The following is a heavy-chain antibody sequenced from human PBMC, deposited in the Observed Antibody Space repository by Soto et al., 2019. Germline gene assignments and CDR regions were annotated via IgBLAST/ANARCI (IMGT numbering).Heavy chain of an antibody. D-gene: IGHD3-22*01. V-gene: IGHV3-15*07. CDR2: VKSKNDGGTT. Sequence: GSLRLSCAASGFTFSNAWINWVRQAPGKGLEWVGRVKSKNDGGTTDFAAPVKGRFAIPRADSKNMVYLEMNSLQTEDTAIYYCTTDSYITSIIVRFDYWGHGTLVTVSS. CDR3: TTDSYITSIIVRFDY. CDR1: GFTFSNAW. J-gene: IGHJ4*01.